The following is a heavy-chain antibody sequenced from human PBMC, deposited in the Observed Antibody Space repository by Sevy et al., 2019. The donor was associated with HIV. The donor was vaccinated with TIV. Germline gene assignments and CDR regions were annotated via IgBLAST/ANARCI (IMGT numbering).Heavy chain of an antibody. J-gene: IGHJ6*02. CDR3: ARAAAGNYYYYGMDV. CDR1: GFTFSSYA. V-gene: IGHV3-21*01. Sequence: GGSLRLSCAASGFTFSSYAMSWVRQAPGKGLEWVSSISSSSSYIYYADSVKGRFTISRDNAKNSLYLQMNSLRAEDTAVYYCARAAAGNYYYYGMDVWGQGTTVTVSS. CDR2: ISSSSSYI. D-gene: IGHD6-13*01.